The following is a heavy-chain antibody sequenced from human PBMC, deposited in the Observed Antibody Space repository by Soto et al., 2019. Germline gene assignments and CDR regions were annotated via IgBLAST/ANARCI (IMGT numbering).Heavy chain of an antibody. V-gene: IGHV4-34*01. J-gene: IGHJ4*02. D-gene: IGHD6-13*01. CDR3: ARVTAAGRYFDY. CDR1: GGSFSGYY. Sequence: NPSETLSLTCAVYGGSFSGYYWSWIRQPPGKGLEWIGEINHSGSTNYNPSLKSRVTISVDTSKNQFSLKLSSVTAADTAVCYCARVTAAGRYFDYWGQGTLVTVSS. CDR2: INHSGST.